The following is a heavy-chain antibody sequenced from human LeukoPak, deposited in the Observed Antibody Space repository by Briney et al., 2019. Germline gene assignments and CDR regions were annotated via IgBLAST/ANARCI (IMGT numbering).Heavy chain of an antibody. V-gene: IGHV3-7*01. Sequence: PGGSLRLSCAASGFTFSKSWMSWDRQAPGKGLEWVANMNEDGSERDYVDSVKGRFTISRDNARKSLYLQMSSLRAEDTAVYYCATYTHWVAGDVWGQGTTVTVSS. J-gene: IGHJ6*02. CDR3: ATYTHWVAGDV. CDR2: MNEDGSER. D-gene: IGHD3-16*01. CDR1: GFTFSKSW.